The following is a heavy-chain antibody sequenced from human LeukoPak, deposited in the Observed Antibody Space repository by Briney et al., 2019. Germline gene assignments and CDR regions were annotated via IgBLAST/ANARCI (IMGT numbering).Heavy chain of an antibody. D-gene: IGHD1-26*01. V-gene: IGHV4-59*01. J-gene: IGHJ6*03. Sequence: PSETLSLTCTVSGGSISSYYWSWIRQPPGKGLEYIGHVHDSGSTNYNPSLKGRVTISIDTSKNQFSLKLSSVAAADTAVYYCARVGSYCMDVWGKGSTVTVSS. CDR3: ARVGSYCMDV. CDR1: GGSISSYY. CDR2: VHDSGST.